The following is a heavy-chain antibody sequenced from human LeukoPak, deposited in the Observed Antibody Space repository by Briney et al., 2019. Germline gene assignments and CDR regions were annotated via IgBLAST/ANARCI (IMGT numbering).Heavy chain of an antibody. V-gene: IGHV1-2*02. J-gene: IGHJ4*02. D-gene: IGHD3-22*01. CDR2: INPNSGGT. Sequence: ASVKVSXKASGYTFTGYYMHWVRQAPGQGLEWMGWINPNSGGTNYAQKFQGRVTMTRDTSISTAYMELSRLRSDDTAVYYCARVATSGLYYYDSSGYYDFDYWGQGTLVTVSS. CDR1: GYTFTGYY. CDR3: ARVATSGLYYYDSSGYYDFDY.